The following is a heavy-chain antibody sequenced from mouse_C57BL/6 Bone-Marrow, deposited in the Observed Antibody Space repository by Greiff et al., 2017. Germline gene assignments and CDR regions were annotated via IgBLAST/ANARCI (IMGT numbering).Heavy chain of an antibody. Sequence: VQLQQSGPELVKPGASVKISCKASGYAFSSSWMNWVKQRPGKGIEWIGRIYPGDGDTNYNGKFKGKATLTADKSSSTAYMQLSSLTSEDSAVYFCARSITTVVAHWYFDVWGTGTTVTVSS. CDR2: IYPGDGDT. CDR3: ARSITTVVAHWYFDV. J-gene: IGHJ1*03. D-gene: IGHD1-1*01. CDR1: GYAFSSSW. V-gene: IGHV1-82*01.